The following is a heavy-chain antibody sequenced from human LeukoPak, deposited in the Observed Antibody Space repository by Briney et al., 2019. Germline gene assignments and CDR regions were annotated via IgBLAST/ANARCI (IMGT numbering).Heavy chain of an antibody. CDR3: AKGPFSGYSSSWFGY. V-gene: IGHV3-9*01. J-gene: IGHJ5*01. CDR2: ISWSSGSI. Sequence: RAGGSLRLSCAASGFTFDDYAMHWARQAPGKGLEWVSGISWSSGSIGYADSVKGRFTISRDNAKNSLYLQMNSLRAEDTALYYCAKGPFSGYSSSWFGYWGQGTLVTVSS. D-gene: IGHD6-13*01. CDR1: GFTFDDYA.